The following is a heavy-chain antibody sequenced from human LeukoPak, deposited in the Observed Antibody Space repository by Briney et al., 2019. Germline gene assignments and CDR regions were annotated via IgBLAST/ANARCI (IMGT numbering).Heavy chain of an antibody. Sequence: SVKVSCKASGGTFSSYAISWVRQAPGQGLEWMGGIIPIFGTANYAQKFQGRVTMTRDTSTSTVYMELSSLRSEDTAVYYCARVSQLVSGWRSTNFDYWGQGTLVTVSS. CDR2: IIPIFGTA. CDR3: ARVSQLVSGWRSTNFDY. V-gene: IGHV1-69*05. CDR1: GGTFSSYA. D-gene: IGHD6-19*01. J-gene: IGHJ4*02.